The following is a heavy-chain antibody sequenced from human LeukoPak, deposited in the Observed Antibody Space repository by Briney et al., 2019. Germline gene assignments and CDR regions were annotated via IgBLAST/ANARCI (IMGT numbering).Heavy chain of an antibody. V-gene: IGHV3-23*01. Sequence: GGSLRLSCAASGFTFTTYAMGWVRQAPGRGLEWVSSIKGGGGDPFYADSVRGRFTISRDNSKNTLFLQLNSLRAEDSAVYYCAKGGHDFNPFYWWGQGTLVTVSS. CDR3: AKGGHDFNPFYW. D-gene: IGHD2-21*02. CDR2: IKGGGGDP. J-gene: IGHJ4*02. CDR1: GFTFTTYA.